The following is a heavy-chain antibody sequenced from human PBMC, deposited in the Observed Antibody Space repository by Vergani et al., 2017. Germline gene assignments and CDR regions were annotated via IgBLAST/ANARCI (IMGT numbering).Heavy chain of an antibody. J-gene: IGHJ3*02. V-gene: IGHV1-2*02. CDR1: GYTFTGYY. Sequence: QVQLVQSGAEVKKPGASVKVSCKASGYTFTGYYMHWVRQAPGQGLEWMGWINPNSGGTNYAQKFQGRVTITADESTSTAYMELSSLRSEDTAVYYCAHYSSSSGVAFDIWGQGTMVTVSS. D-gene: IGHD6-6*01. CDR2: INPNSGGT. CDR3: AHYSSSSGVAFDI.